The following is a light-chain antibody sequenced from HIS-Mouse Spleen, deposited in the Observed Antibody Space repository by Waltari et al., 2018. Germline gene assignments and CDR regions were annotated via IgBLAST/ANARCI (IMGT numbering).Light chain of an antibody. CDR1: SSDVGSYNL. J-gene: IGLJ2*01. V-gene: IGLV2-23*03. CDR2: EGS. CDR3: CSYAGSSTFHVV. Sequence: QSALTQPASVSGSPGQSITISCTGTSSDVGSYNLVSWYQQHPGKAPKLMIYEGSKRPPGVSNRFSGSKSGNTASLTISGLQAEDEADYYCCSYAGSSTFHVVFGGGTKLTVL.